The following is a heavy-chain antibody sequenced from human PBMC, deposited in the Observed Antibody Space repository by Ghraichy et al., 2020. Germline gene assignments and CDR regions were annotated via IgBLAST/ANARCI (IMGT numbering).Heavy chain of an antibody. V-gene: IGHV4-39*07. CDR2: IYYSGYT. Sequence: ETLSLTCSVSGGSISSNTYSWGWIRQPPGKGLEWIGTIYYSGYTYYNPSLKSRVTISVDTSKNQFSLKLNSVTAADTAVYYCARDLRWVGPTSYYALDVWGQGTTVTVSS. J-gene: IGHJ6*02. CDR1: GGSISSNTYS. D-gene: IGHD1-26*01. CDR3: ARDLRWVGPTSYYALDV.